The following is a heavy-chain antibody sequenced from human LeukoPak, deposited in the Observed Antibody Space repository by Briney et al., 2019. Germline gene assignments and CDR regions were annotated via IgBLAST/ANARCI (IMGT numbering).Heavy chain of an antibody. J-gene: IGHJ5*02. V-gene: IGHV4-34*01. CDR2: INHSGST. D-gene: IGHD2-15*01. Sequence: SETLSLTCAVYGGSFSGYYWSWIRQPPGQGLEWIGEINHSGSTNYNPSLKSRVTMSVDTSKNQFSLKLSSVTATDTAVYYCARRYCSGGSCYRTTPNWFDPWGQGTLVTVSS. CDR3: ARRYCSGGSCYRTTPNWFDP. CDR1: GGSFSGYY.